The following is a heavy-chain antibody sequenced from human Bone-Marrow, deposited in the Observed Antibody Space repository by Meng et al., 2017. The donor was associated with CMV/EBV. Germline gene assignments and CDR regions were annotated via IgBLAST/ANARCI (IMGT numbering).Heavy chain of an antibody. Sequence: GESLKISCAASGFTFSSYAMNWVRQAPGKGLEWVTVIYSGGSSTYYADSVKGRFTISRDNSKNTLYLQMNSLRAEDTAVYYCAKVIVGATSGFDYWGQGTLVPVPS. J-gene: IGHJ4*02. D-gene: IGHD1-26*01. CDR3: AKVIVGATSGFDY. V-gene: IGHV3-23*03. CDR2: IYSGGSST. CDR1: GFTFSSYA.